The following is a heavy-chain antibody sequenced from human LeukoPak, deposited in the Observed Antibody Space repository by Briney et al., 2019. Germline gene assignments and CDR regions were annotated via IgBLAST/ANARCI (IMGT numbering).Heavy chain of an antibody. CDR2: IIPIFGTA. CDR1: GGTFSRYA. Sequence: SVKVSCKASGGTFSRYAINWVRQAPGQGLEWMGGIIPIFGTANYAQKFQGRVTITADESTSTAYMELSSLRSEDTAVYYCARMVIAAAGKYYFDYWGQGTLVTVSS. D-gene: IGHD6-13*01. V-gene: IGHV1-69*01. J-gene: IGHJ4*02. CDR3: ARMVIAAAGKYYFDY.